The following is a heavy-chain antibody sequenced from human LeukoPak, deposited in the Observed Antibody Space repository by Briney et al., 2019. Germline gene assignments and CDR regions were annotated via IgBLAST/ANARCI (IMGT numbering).Heavy chain of an antibody. J-gene: IGHJ4*02. Sequence: GGSLRLSCAASGFTFDDYAMHWVRQAPGKGLEWVSGISWNSGSIGYADSVKGRFTISRDNAKNSLYLQMNSLRAEDTALYYCARNPAAGTLFFDYWGQGTLVTVSS. CDR3: ARNPAAGTLFFDY. D-gene: IGHD6-13*01. CDR2: ISWNSGSI. CDR1: GFTFDDYA. V-gene: IGHV3-9*01.